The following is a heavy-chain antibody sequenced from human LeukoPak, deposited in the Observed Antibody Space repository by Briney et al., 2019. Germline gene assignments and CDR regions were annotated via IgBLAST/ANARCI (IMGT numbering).Heavy chain of an antibody. J-gene: IGHJ6*02. CDR3: ARGTPSSSSWLYYGMDV. V-gene: IGHV3-21*01. D-gene: IGHD6-13*01. Sequence: GGSLRLSCAASGFTFSSYSMNWVRQAPGKGLEWVSSISSSSSYIYYADSVKGRFTISRDNAKNSLYLQMNSLRAEDTAVYYCARGTPSSSSWLYYGMDVWGQGTTVTVSS. CDR1: GFTFSSYS. CDR2: ISSSSSYI.